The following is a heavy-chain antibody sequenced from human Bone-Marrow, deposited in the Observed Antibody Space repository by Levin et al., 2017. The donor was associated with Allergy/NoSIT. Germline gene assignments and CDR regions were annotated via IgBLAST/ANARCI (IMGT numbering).Heavy chain of an antibody. CDR3: AREEWDDFVDSPLDI. D-gene: IGHD1-26*01. CDR2: IRHSGSN. V-gene: IGHV4-4*07. CDR1: GVSMSGHY. J-gene: IGHJ3*02. Sequence: SETLSLTCTVSGVSMSGHYWSWIRQPAGQGLEWIGRIRHSGSNNYNPSLKSRLTMSVDTSKNQFSLKLSSVTAADTALYFCAREEWDDFVDSPLDIWGQGTMVTVS.